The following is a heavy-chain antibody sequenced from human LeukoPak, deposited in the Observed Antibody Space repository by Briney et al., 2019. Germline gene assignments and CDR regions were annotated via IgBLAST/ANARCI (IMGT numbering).Heavy chain of an antibody. Sequence: ASVKVSCKASGGPFSSYTIYWVRLVPGQGLEWMGRIFPIIDMANYAQKFHGRVTIIADKSTNTAYMELSSLRPEDTAVYYCARGRGEMATIKGCAFDIWGQGTMVTVSS. CDR2: IFPIIDMA. CDR1: GGPFSSYT. D-gene: IGHD5-24*01. J-gene: IGHJ3*02. CDR3: ARGRGEMATIKGCAFDI. V-gene: IGHV1-69*02.